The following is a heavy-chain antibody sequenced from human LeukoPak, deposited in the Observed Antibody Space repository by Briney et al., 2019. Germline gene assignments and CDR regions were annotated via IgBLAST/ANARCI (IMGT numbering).Heavy chain of an antibody. J-gene: IGHJ5*02. CDR2: IIPLFGTV. D-gene: IGHD3-3*01. CDR1: GGTFSSCG. Sequence: GASVNVPCKASGGTFSSCGITWVRQAPGQGLEWMGGIIPLFGTVKYAQKFQDRVTITADEAMTTGYMELSSLKSEDTAVYYRATTRPLPQFERFLEWSSWFDPWGQGTLVTVSS. V-gene: IGHV1-69*01. CDR3: ATTRPLPQFERFLEWSSWFDP.